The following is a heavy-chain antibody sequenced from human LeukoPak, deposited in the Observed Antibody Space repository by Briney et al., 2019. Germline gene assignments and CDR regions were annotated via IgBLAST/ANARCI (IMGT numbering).Heavy chain of an antibody. CDR1: GGSFSGYY. CDR3: ARGSGWSASNDAFDI. CDR2: INHSGST. V-gene: IGHV4-34*01. Sequence: SETLSLTCAVYGGSFSGYYWSWIRQPPGKGLEWIGEINHSGSTNYNPSLKSRVTISVDTSKNQFSLKLSSVTAADTAVYYCARGSGWSASNDAFDIWGQGTMVIVSS. D-gene: IGHD6-19*01. J-gene: IGHJ3*02.